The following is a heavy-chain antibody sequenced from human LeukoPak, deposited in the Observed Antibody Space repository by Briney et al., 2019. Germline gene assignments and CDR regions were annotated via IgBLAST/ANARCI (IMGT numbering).Heavy chain of an antibody. CDR3: ARGYCSGGTCYLVENWLDP. Sequence: ASVKVSCKASGYTLAAYYIYWVRQAPGQGLEWMGRINPNSGGTDYAQNFQGRVTMTRDTSISTAYMELSRLRSDDTAVYYCARGYCSGGTCYLVENWLDPWGQGTLVTVSS. D-gene: IGHD2-15*01. CDR1: GYTLAAYY. J-gene: IGHJ5*02. CDR2: INPNSGGT. V-gene: IGHV1-2*06.